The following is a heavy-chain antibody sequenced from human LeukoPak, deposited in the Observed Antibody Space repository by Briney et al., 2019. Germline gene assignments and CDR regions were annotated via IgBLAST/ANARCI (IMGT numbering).Heavy chain of an antibody. Sequence: ASVKVSCEASGYTFTGYYMHWVRQAPGQGLEWMGWINPNSGGTNYAQKFQGRVTMTRDTSISTAYMELSRLRSDDTAVYYCARSKPYGSGSYYLDAFDIWGQGTMVTVSS. D-gene: IGHD3-10*01. V-gene: IGHV1-2*02. CDR2: INPNSGGT. CDR1: GYTFTGYY. J-gene: IGHJ3*02. CDR3: ARSKPYGSGSYYLDAFDI.